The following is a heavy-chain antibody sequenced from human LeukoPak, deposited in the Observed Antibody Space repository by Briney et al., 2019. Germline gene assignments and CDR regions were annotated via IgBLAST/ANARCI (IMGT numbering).Heavy chain of an antibody. J-gene: IGHJ5*02. D-gene: IGHD2/OR15-2a*01. CDR2: IYYSGST. CDR3: ARAVNFLFRFDP. V-gene: IGHV4-39*07. Sequence: SETLSLTCTVSGGSISSSSYYWGWIRQPPGKGLEWIGSIYYSGSTYYNPSLKSRVTISVDTSKNQFSLKLSSVTAADTAVYYCARAVNFLFRFDPWGQGTLVTVSS. CDR1: GGSISSSSYY.